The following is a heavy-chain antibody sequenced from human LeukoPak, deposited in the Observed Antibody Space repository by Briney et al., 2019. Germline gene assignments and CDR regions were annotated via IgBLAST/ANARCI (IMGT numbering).Heavy chain of an antibody. CDR2: ISSSGSTM. V-gene: IGHV3-48*03. D-gene: IGHD6-13*01. Sequence: PGGSLRLSCAASGFTFSSYEMNWVRQAPGKGLEWISYISSSGSTMYYADSVKGRFTISRDSAKNSLYLQMNSLRAEDTAIYYCASSSWYALDYWGQGTLVTVSS. J-gene: IGHJ4*02. CDR3: ASSSWYALDY. CDR1: GFTFSSYE.